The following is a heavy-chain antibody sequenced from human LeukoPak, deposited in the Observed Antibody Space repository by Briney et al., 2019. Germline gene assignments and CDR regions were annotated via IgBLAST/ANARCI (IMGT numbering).Heavy chain of an antibody. Sequence: GGSLRLSCAASGFTFSSYSMNWVRQAPGKGLEWVSSISSSSSYIYYADSVKGRFTISRDNAKNTLYLQMNSLRAEDTAVYYCAKELRGYYYYYGMDVWGQGTTVTVSS. CDR2: ISSSSSYI. V-gene: IGHV3-21*01. J-gene: IGHJ6*02. CDR1: GFTFSSYS. D-gene: IGHD3-10*01. CDR3: AKELRGYYYYYGMDV.